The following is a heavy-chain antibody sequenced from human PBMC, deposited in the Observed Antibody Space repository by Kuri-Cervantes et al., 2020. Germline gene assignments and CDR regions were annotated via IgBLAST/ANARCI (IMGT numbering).Heavy chain of an antibody. V-gene: IGHV3-74*01. D-gene: IGHD1-26*01. CDR2: INSDGSST. CDR1: GFTFSSYW. Sequence: GESLKISCAASGFTFSSYWMHWVRQAPGKGLVWVSRINSDGSSTSYADSVKGRFTISRDNSKNTLYLQMNSLRAEDTAVYYCARTLVTVVAPYYSDYWGQGTLVTVSS. CDR3: ARTLVTVVAPYYSDY. J-gene: IGHJ4*02.